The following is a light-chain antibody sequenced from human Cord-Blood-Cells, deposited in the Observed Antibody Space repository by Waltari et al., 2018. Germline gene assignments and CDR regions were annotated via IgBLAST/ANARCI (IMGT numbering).Light chain of an antibody. CDR3: QVWDSSSDHPV. CDR1: NLGSKS. CDR2: YDS. J-gene: IGLJ3*02. V-gene: IGLV3-21*04. Sequence: SYVLTQPPSASVAPGKTDRITCGGNNLGSKSVHWYQQKTGQAPVLVIYYDSDRPSGIPERFSGSNSGNTATLTISRVEAGDEADYYCQVWDSSSDHPVFGGGTKLTVL.